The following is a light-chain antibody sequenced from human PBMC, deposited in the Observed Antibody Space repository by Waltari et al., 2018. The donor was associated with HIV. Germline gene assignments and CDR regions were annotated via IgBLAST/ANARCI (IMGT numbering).Light chain of an antibody. CDR1: RSDVGGSKD. J-gene: IGLJ3*02. Sequence: QSPLTPPPSAAGSPGPPVTISCTGTRSDVGGSKDVSWYQQHPGKAPKLMIYEVNKRPSGVPDRFSGSKSANTASLTVSGLQADDEADYYCNSYAGSNNWVFGGGTKLTVL. V-gene: IGLV2-8*01. CDR3: NSYAGSNNWV. CDR2: EVN.